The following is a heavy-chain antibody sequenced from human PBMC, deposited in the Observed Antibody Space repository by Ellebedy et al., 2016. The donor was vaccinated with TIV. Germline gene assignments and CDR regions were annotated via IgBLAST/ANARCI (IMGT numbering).Heavy chain of an antibody. CDR2: IYYSGSA. J-gene: IGHJ5*02. Sequence: MPSETLSLTCTVSGGSISNSDYYWNWIRQPPGKGLEWIGIIYYSGSAYYNPSLKSRVTVSVDTSKNQFSLNLSSVTAADTALYYCARDPALPRGRFDTWGQGTLVTVSS. CDR1: GGSISNSDYY. V-gene: IGHV4-39*07. CDR3: ARDPALPRGRFDT.